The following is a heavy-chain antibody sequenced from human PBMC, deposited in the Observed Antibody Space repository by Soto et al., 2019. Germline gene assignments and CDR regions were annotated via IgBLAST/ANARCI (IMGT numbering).Heavy chain of an antibody. CDR2: ISRDGTNK. V-gene: IGHV3-30*04. D-gene: IGHD3-10*01. CDR1: GFTFSRYA. Sequence: RLSCAASGFTFSRYAIHWVRQAPGKGLEWVAVISRDGTNKYYVDSVKGRFTISRDNSRNTLYLQMNSLRHEDAAVYYCARSRSGAVADSFDFGGQGTLVTVSS. CDR3: ARSRSGAVADSFDF. J-gene: IGHJ4*02.